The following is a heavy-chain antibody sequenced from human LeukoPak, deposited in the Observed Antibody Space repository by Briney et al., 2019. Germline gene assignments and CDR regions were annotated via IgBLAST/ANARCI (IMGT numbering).Heavy chain of an antibody. CDR3: ARAFS. D-gene: IGHD3-16*01. V-gene: IGHV3-74*01. CDR2: VNSDGSST. J-gene: IGHJ5*02. Sequence: GGSLRLSCAASGLTLSNYWMHWVRQAAGKGLVWVSRVNSDGSSTTYADSVKGRFTISRDNAKNSLYLQMNSLRAEDTAVYYCARAFSWGQGTLVTVSS. CDR1: GLTLSNYW.